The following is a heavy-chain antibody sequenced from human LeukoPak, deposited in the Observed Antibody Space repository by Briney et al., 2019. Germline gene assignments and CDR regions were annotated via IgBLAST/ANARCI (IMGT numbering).Heavy chain of an antibody. V-gene: IGHV3-7*03. J-gene: IGHJ5*02. Sequence: PGGSLRLSCAASGFTFSSYWMSWVRQAPGKGLEWVANIKQDGSEKYYVDSVKGRFTISRDNAKNSLYLQMNSLRAEDTAVYYCAKAYQMVSRGLFDPWGQGTLVTVSS. CDR2: IKQDGSEK. CDR3: AKAYQMVSRGLFDP. D-gene: IGHD2-8*01. CDR1: GFTFSSYW.